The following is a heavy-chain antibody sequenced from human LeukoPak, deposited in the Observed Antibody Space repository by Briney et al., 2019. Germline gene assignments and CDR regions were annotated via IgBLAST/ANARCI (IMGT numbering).Heavy chain of an antibody. CDR1: GFTFSSYG. CDR3: AKDGNLVY. CDR2: ILYDGSNK. V-gene: IGHV3-30*18. J-gene: IGHJ4*02. D-gene: IGHD1-26*01. Sequence: PGRSLRLSCAASGFTFSSYGMHWVRQAPGKGLEWVAVILYDGSNKYYADSVKGRFTISRDNSKNTLYLQMNSLRAEDTAVYYCAKDGNLVYWGQGTLVTVSS.